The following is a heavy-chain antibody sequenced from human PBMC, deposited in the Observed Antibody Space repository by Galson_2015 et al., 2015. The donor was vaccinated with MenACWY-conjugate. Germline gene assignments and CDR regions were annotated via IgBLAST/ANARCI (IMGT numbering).Heavy chain of an antibody. D-gene: IGHD1-26*01. V-gene: IGHV3-74*01. CDR3: AKTRGASFYFDS. Sequence: KGLVWVSRINPGGSSTTYADSVKARFTISRDNAKNTLYLQMNSLRPEDTAVFYCAKTRGASFYFDSWGQGTLVTVSS. J-gene: IGHJ4*02. CDR2: INPGGSST.